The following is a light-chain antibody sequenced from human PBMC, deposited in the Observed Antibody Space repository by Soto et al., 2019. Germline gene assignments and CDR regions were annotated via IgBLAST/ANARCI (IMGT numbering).Light chain of an antibody. CDR1: QGISTW. J-gene: IGKJ5*01. Sequence: DIQMTQSPSSLSASVGDRVTITCRASQGISTWLAWYQQKPGKAPKLLIYTASRLQTGVPPRFSGSGSGTDFTLTINTLQPEDFATYYCQHPNNFRFTFGQGTRLEIK. CDR2: TAS. CDR3: QHPNNFRFT. V-gene: IGKV1-12*01.